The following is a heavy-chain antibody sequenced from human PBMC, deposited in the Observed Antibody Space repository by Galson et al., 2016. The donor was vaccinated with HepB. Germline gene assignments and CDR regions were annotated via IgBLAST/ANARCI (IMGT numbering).Heavy chain of an antibody. D-gene: IGHD3-22*01. CDR3: ASERSSGYYRYYFDY. Sequence: ETLSLTCTVSGGSISSSSTYYWGWIRQPPGKGLEWIGRIYKDGSTHYNPSLKSRATISVHTSKNQFSLKLSSVTAADTAVYYCASERSSGYYRYYFDYWGQGTLVTVSS. J-gene: IGHJ4*02. CDR1: GGSISSSSTYY. CDR2: IYKDGST. V-gene: IGHV4-39*01.